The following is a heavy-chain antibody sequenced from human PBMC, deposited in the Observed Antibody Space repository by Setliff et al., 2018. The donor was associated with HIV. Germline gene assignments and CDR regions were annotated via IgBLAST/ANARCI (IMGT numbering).Heavy chain of an antibody. J-gene: IGHJ3*01. D-gene: IGHD2-8*02. CDR2: IRGDSTSI. Sequence: PGGSLRLSCEASGFTFSDHYMTWIRQAPGKGLEWISYIRGDSTSINYADSVKGRFIISRDNAKNSLYLQMNSLRAEDTAVYYCTRDPHLVDFWGQGTMVTVSS. V-gene: IGHV3-11*05. CDR1: GFTFSDHY. CDR3: TRDPHLVDF.